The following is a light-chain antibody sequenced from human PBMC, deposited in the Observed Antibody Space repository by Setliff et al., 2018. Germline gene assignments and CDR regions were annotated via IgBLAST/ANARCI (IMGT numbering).Light chain of an antibody. V-gene: IGLV2-14*03. CDR3: SSYTCTSTLDWV. CDR2: DVS. Sequence: QSVLTQPASVSGSPGQSITISCTGTSSDIGGYNYVSWYQQHAGKAPKVMIYDVSNRPSGVSDRFSGSKSGNTASLTISGLQTEDEADYYCSSYTCTSTLDWVFGGGTKVTVL. J-gene: IGLJ3*02. CDR1: SSDIGGYNY.